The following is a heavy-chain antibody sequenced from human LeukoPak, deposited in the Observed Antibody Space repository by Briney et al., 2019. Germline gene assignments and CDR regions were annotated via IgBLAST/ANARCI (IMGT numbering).Heavy chain of an antibody. D-gene: IGHD3-22*01. J-gene: IGHJ2*01. CDR2: TNQDGSEM. Sequence: GGSLRLSCAASGFTFSNYWMSWVRQAPGKGLEWLANTNQDGSEMYYVDSVKGRFTISRDNGKNSLYLQINSLRADDTAVDYCARDQGSMIVVRTTSWYFDLWGRGTLVTVSS. CDR3: ARDQGSMIVVRTTSWYFDL. V-gene: IGHV3-7*01. CDR1: GFTFSNYW.